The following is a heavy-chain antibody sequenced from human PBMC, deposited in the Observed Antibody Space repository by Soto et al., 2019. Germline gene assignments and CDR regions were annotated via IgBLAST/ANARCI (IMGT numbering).Heavy chain of an antibody. D-gene: IGHD1-26*01. CDR3: ARVDGTY. CDR2: INAGNGNT. J-gene: IGHJ4*02. Sequence: QVQLVQSGAEEKKPGASVKVSCKASGYTFSSYAIHWVRQAPGQGREWMGWINAGNGNTKYSQKFQGRVTITRDTSARTAYMELNSLRSEDTAVYYCARVDGTYWGQGTLVTVSS. CDR1: GYTFSSYA. V-gene: IGHV1-3*05.